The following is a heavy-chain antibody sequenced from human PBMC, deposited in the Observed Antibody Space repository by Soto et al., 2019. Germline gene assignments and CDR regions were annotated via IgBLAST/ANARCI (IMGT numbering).Heavy chain of an antibody. Sequence: QVQLQESGPGLVKPSQTLSLTCTVSGGSISSGGYYWSWIRQHPGKGLEWIGYIYYSGSTYYNPSLKSRVTISVDTSKNQFSLKLSSVTAADTAVSYCARVTYSSSWYAPLFDYWGQGTLVTVSS. V-gene: IGHV4-31*03. CDR3: ARVTYSSSWYAPLFDY. CDR1: GGSISSGGYY. D-gene: IGHD6-13*01. J-gene: IGHJ4*02. CDR2: IYYSGST.